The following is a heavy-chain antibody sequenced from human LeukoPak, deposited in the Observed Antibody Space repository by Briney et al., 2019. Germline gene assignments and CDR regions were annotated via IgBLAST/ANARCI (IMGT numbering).Heavy chain of an antibody. CDR3: ARGVYGDHRIAFDY. CDR2: IYYSGST. J-gene: IGHJ4*02. CDR1: GGSISSGGYY. Sequence: PSQTLSLTCTVSGGSISSGGYYWSWIRQHPGKGLEWIGYIYYSGSTYYNPSLKSRVTISVDTSRNQFSLKLSSVTAADTAVYYCARGVYGDHRIAFDYWGQGTLVTVSS. D-gene: IGHD4-17*01. V-gene: IGHV4-31*03.